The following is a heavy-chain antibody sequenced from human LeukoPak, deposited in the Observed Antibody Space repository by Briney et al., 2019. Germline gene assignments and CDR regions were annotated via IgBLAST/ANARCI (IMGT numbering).Heavy chain of an antibody. CDR2: IYTSGST. V-gene: IGHV4-4*07. D-gene: IGHD6-19*01. Sequence: PSETLSLTCTVSGGSISSYYWSWIRQPAGKGLEWIGRIYTSGSTNYNPSLKSRVTMSVDTSKNQFSLKLSSVTAADTAVYYCARDMVPTTHSSGWYGTSFDYWGQGTLVTVSS. J-gene: IGHJ4*02. CDR1: GGSISSYY. CDR3: ARDMVPTTHSSGWYGTSFDY.